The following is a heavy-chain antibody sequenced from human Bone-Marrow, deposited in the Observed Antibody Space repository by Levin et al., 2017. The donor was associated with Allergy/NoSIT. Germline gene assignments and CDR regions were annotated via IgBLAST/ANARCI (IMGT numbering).Heavy chain of an antibody. Sequence: GESLKISCAASGFTFSSDWMHWVRQAPGKGLVWVSRINLDGSTTSYADSVKGRFTISRDNAKNTLYLQMNSLRAEDTAVYYCTRDPSGRPMDVWGKGTTVTVSS. V-gene: IGHV3-74*01. CDR3: TRDPSGRPMDV. D-gene: IGHD3-10*01. CDR2: INLDGSTT. CDR1: GFTFSSDW. J-gene: IGHJ6*03.